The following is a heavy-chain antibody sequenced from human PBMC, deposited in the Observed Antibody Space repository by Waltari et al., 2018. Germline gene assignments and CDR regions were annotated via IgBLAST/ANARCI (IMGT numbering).Heavy chain of an antibody. D-gene: IGHD6-13*01. Sequence: EVKVVESGGGLVQPGRSLRLACTVSGFGFHNFDMHWVRQAPGKGLEWVSGISWDSRAIGYADSVKGRFTISRDNARNSVYLQMNSLRSEDMALYYCAKGVSSWYSFGMDVWGQGTTVTVSS. CDR2: ISWDSRAI. CDR3: AKGVSSWYSFGMDV. V-gene: IGHV3-9*03. CDR1: GFGFHNFD. J-gene: IGHJ6*02.